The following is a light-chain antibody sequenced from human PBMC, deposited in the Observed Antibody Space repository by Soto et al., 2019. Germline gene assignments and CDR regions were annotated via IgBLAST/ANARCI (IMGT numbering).Light chain of an antibody. V-gene: IGLV2-23*01. Sequence: QSALTQPASVSGSPGQSITISCTGTSSDVGSYNLVSWYQQHPGKAPKLMIYEANKRPSGVSDRFSGSKSGNTASLTISGLQAEDEADYYCCSYSASSTLVFGGGTKVTVL. CDR3: CSYSASSTLV. CDR2: EAN. CDR1: SSDVGSYNL. J-gene: IGLJ3*02.